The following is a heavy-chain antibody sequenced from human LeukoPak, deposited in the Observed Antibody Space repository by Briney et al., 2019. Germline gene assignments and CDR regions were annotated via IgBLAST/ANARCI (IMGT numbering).Heavy chain of an antibody. D-gene: IGHD1-26*01. CDR2: VDPEDGET. CDR1: GYTFTDYY. CDR3: AADIVGAPLPAHS. J-gene: IGHJ4*02. V-gene: IGHV1-69-2*01. Sequence: EASVKVSCKVSGYTFTDYYMHWVQQAPGKGLEWMGLVDPEDGETIYAEKFQGRVTITADTSTDTAYMELSSLRSEDTAVYYCAADIVGAPLPAHSWDQGTLVTVSS.